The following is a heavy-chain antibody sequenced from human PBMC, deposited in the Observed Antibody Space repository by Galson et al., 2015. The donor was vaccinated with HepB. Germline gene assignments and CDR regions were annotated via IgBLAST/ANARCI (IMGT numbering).Heavy chain of an antibody. CDR2: IYSGGST. J-gene: IGHJ4*02. D-gene: IGHD6-13*01. V-gene: IGHV3-66*02. CDR1: GFTVSSNY. CDR3: AREKGSSWYLAGYFDY. Sequence: SLRLSCAASGFTVSSNYMGWVRQAPGKGLEWVSVIYSGGSTYYADSVKGRFTISRDNSKNTLYLQMNSLRAEDTAVYYCAREKGSSWYLAGYFDYWGQGTLVTVSS.